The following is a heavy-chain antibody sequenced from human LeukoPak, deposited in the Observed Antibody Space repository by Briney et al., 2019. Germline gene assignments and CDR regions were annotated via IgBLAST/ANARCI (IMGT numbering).Heavy chain of an antibody. D-gene: IGHD3-22*01. Sequence: ASVKVSCKASGYTFTGYYMHWVRQALGQGLEWMGWINPNSGGTNYAQKFQGRVTMTRDTSISTAYMELSRLRSDDTAVYYCARVAWDYYDSSGYPSPDAFDIWGQGTMVTVSS. J-gene: IGHJ3*02. CDR2: INPNSGGT. CDR3: ARVAWDYYDSSGYPSPDAFDI. V-gene: IGHV1-2*02. CDR1: GYTFTGYY.